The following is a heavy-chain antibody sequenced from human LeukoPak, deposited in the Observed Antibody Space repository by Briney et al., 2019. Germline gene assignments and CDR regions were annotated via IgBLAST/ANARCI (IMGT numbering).Heavy chain of an antibody. Sequence: GGSLRLSCADSGFTFSSYWMHWLRQAPGKGLVWVSRINSDGSSTDYADSVKGRFTISRDNAKNTLYLQMNSLRAEDTAVYYCARDPRGGTLESWGQGTLVTVSS. D-gene: IGHD3-10*01. CDR1: GFTFSSYW. J-gene: IGHJ4*02. V-gene: IGHV3-74*01. CDR3: ARDPRGGTLES. CDR2: INSDGSST.